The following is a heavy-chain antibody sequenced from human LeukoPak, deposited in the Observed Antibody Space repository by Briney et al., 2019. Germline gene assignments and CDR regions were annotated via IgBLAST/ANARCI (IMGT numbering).Heavy chain of an antibody. V-gene: IGHV3-30-3*01. CDR3: ARPTQIIAAAGPFDY. J-gene: IGHJ4*02. D-gene: IGHD6-13*01. CDR2: ISYDGSNK. Sequence: PGGSLRLSCAASGFTFSNAWMSWVRQAPGKGLEWVAVISYDGSNKYYADSVKGRFTISRDNSKNTLYLQMNSLRAEDTAVYYCARPTQIIAAAGPFDYWGQGTLVTVSS. CDR1: GFTFSNAW.